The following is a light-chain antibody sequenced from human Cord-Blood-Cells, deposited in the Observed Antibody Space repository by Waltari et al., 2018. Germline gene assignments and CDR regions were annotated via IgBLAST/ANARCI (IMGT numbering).Light chain of an antibody. CDR3: QAWDSSTAV. CDR2: QDS. J-gene: IGLJ2*01. V-gene: IGLV3-1*01. Sequence: SYELTQPPSVSVSPGQTASINGSRDKSGDKSACWYQQKPGQSPVLVIYQDSKRPSGIPERFSGSNSGNTATLTISGTQAMDEADYYCQAWDSSTAVFGGGTKLTVL. CDR1: KSGDKS.